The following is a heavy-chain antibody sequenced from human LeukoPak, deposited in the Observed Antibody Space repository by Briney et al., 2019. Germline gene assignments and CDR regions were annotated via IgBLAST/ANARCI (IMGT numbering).Heavy chain of an antibody. CDR3: VLRGAVAAADF. D-gene: IGHD6-19*01. Sequence: PGGSLRLSCAASGFSFSMYWMTWVRQAPGKGLEWVANIKQDGSEKYYVDSVEGRFTISRDNAKNSLYLQMNSLRAEDTAVYYCVLRGAVAAADFWGQGTLVTVSS. V-gene: IGHV3-7*02. CDR1: GFSFSMYW. J-gene: IGHJ4*02. CDR2: IKQDGSEK.